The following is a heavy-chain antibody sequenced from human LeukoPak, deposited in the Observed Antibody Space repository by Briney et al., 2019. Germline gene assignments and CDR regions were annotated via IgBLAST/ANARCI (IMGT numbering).Heavy chain of an antibody. D-gene: IGHD4-23*01. CDR1: GFSFNTYA. V-gene: IGHV3-23*01. CDR3: ARAWTRGNSDAFDI. Sequence: GGSLRLSCAASGFSFNTYAMGWVRQAPGKGLEWVSTIGGSGASTFYADSVRGRFTISRDNSKNTLYLQMNSLRAEDTAVYFCARAWTRGNSDAFDIWGQGTMVTVSS. CDR2: IGGSGAST. J-gene: IGHJ3*02.